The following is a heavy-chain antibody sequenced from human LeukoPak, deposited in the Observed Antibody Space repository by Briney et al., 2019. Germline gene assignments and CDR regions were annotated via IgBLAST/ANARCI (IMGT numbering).Heavy chain of an antibody. D-gene: IGHD3-10*01. CDR2: INPNSGGT. CDR3: ATDLRVSGNYYYGMDV. Sequence: GASVKVSCKASGYTFTGYYMHWVRQAPGQGLEWMGRINPNSGGTNYAQKFQGRVTMTRATSISTAYMELSRLRSDDTAVYYCATDLRVSGNYYYGMDVWGQGTTVTVSS. V-gene: IGHV1-2*06. CDR1: GYTFTGYY. J-gene: IGHJ6*02.